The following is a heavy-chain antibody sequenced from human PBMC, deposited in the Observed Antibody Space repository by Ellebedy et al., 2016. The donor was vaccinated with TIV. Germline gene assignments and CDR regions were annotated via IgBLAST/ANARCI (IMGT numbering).Heavy chain of an antibody. J-gene: IGHJ5*02. Sequence: SETLSLXCTVSGGSVSSGSYYWSWIRQPPGKGLEWIGYIYHSGSTYYNPSLKSRVTISVDTSKNQFSLKLSSVTAADTAVYYCARGGAAAGTIVFDPWGQGTLVTVSS. V-gene: IGHV4-61*01. CDR3: ARGGAAAGTIVFDP. CDR1: GGSVSSGSYY. D-gene: IGHD6-13*01. CDR2: IYHSGST.